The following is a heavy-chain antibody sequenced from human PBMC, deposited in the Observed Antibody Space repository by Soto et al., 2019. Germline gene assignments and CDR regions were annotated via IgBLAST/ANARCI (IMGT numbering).Heavy chain of an antibody. CDR2: IIPIFGTA. V-gene: IGHV1-69*12. J-gene: IGHJ6*02. Sequence: QVQLVQSGAEVKKPGSSVKVSCKASGGTFSSYAISWVRQAPGQGLEWMGGIIPIFGTANYAQKFQGRVTITAEEATSTAHMELSSRRSEYPAVYDCASSRYCSSASCQSSSFGYCYYGMDIWGQGTTVTVSS. CDR1: GGTFSSYA. CDR3: ASSRYCSSASCQSSSFGYCYYGMDI. D-gene: IGHD2-2*01.